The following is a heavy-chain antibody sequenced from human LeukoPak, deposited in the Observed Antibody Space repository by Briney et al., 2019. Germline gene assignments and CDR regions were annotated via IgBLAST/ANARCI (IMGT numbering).Heavy chain of an antibody. V-gene: IGHV3-23*01. D-gene: IGHD2-15*01. CDR3: ARVGWDVVVVAATADDY. Sequence: GGSLRLSCAASGFTFSSCAMTWVRQAPGKGLEWLSAISGNGGSTYYADSVKGRFTISRDNAKNSLYLQMNSLRVEDTAVYYCARVGWDVVVVAATADDYWGQGTLVTVSS. CDR2: ISGNGGST. J-gene: IGHJ4*02. CDR1: GFTFSSCA.